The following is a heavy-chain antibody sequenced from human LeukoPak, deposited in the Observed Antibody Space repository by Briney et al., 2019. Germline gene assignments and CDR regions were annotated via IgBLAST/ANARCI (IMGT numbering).Heavy chain of an antibody. CDR3: ARMGIAAVGAYYFDY. D-gene: IGHD6-13*01. J-gene: IGHJ4*02. V-gene: IGHV3-69-1*01. Sequence: GGSLRLSCEASGFTVSSNFMNWVRQAPGKGLEWVSYISRNSYTNYADSVKGRFTISRDNAKNSLYLQMASLRAEDTAVYYCARMGIAAVGAYYFDYWGQGTLVAVSS. CDR1: GFTVSSNF. CDR2: ISRNSYT.